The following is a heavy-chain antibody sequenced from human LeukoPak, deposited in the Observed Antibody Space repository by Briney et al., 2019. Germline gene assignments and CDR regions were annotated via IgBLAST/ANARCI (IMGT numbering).Heavy chain of an antibody. CDR2: IYASGSSGNT. J-gene: IGHJ3*02. D-gene: IGHD2-21*01. CDR3: ASDRDLRPHTSFDI. V-gene: IGHV4-4*07. CDR1: GGSISRYY. Sequence: SETLSLTCTVSGGSISRYYWSWIRQSAGKGLEWIGRIYASGSSGNTKYNPSLKSRVTISLDTSKNRFSLKVNSATAADTAVYYCASDRDLRPHTSFDIWGQGTLVTVSP.